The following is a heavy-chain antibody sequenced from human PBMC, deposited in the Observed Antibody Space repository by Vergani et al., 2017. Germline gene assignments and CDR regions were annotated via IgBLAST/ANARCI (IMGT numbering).Heavy chain of an antibody. CDR3: ARGLDDFWSGYGTVDY. Sequence: EVQLVESGGGLVKPGGSLRLSCAASGFTFSSYSMNWVRQAPGKGLEWVSSISSSSSYIYYADSVKGRFTISRDNAKNSLYLQMNSLRAEDTAVYYCARGLDDFWSGYGTVDYWGQGTLVTVSS. V-gene: IGHV3-21*04. CDR2: ISSSSSYI. D-gene: IGHD3-3*01. CDR1: GFTFSSYS. J-gene: IGHJ4*02.